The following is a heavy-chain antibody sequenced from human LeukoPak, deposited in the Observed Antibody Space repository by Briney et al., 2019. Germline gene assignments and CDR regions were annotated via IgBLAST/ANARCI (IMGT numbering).Heavy chain of an antibody. Sequence: PGGSLRLSCAASGFTFSSYGMHWVRQAPGKGLEWVAIISYHGSNKNYADSVKGRFTISRDNSKNTLYLQMNSLRAEDTAVYYCGRVTYYFGSGRTGNGMDVWGQGTTVTVSS. V-gene: IGHV3-30*03. J-gene: IGHJ6*02. CDR1: GFTFSSYG. CDR3: GRVTYYFGSGRTGNGMDV. D-gene: IGHD3-10*01. CDR2: ISYHGSNK.